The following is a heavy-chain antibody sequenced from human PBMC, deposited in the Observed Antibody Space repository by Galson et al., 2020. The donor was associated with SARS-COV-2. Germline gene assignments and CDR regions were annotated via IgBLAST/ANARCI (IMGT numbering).Heavy chain of an antibody. V-gene: IGHV3-21*01. Sequence: GGSLRLSCAASGFIFTSYTMHWVRQAPRKGLEWVSSISRTRNYIYYTDSVKGRFTISRDNAKNSVYLQMNSLGAEDTAVYYCARAMNFFGSGSAYVGVDVWRPGTTVTVSS. D-gene: IGHD3-10*01. J-gene: IGHJ6*02. CDR1: GFIFTSYT. CDR2: ISRTRNYI. CDR3: ARAMNFFGSGSAYVGVDV.